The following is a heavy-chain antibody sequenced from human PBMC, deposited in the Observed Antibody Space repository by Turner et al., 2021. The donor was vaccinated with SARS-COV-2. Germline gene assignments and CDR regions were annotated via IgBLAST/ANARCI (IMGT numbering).Heavy chain of an antibody. Sequence: QVQLQESGPGRGKPSETLSLTCTVSGGSICNYYWSWIRQPPGKGLEWIGYIYHGGSTKYNPSLKSGVTIAVDTSKNQFSLILSSVTAADTAVYYCARLYTYAEFYFDYWGQGALVTVSS. CDR1: GGSICNYY. D-gene: IGHD5-18*01. CDR2: IYHGGST. CDR3: ARLYTYAEFYFDY. V-gene: IGHV4-59*08. J-gene: IGHJ4*02.